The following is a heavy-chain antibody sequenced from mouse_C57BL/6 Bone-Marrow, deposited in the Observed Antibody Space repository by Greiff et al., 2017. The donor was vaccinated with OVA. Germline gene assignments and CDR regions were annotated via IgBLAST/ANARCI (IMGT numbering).Heavy chain of an antibody. J-gene: IGHJ1*03. CDR2: INPNNGGT. CDR3: ARKGNDGSSHWYFDV. V-gene: IGHV1-22*01. Sequence: EVQLQQSGPELVKPGASVKMSCKASGYTFTDYNMHWVKQSHGKSLEWIGYINPNNGGTSYNQKFKGKATLTVNKSSSTAYMELRSLTSEDSAVYYCARKGNDGSSHWYFDVWGTGTTVTVSS. CDR1: GYTFTDYN. D-gene: IGHD1-1*01.